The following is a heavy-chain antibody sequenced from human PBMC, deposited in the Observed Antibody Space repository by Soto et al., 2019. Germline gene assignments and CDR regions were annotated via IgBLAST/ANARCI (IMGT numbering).Heavy chain of an antibody. Sequence: VSLRLSCAASGFTFSSYSMNWVRQAPGKGLEWVSSISSSSSYIYYADSVKGRFTISRDNAKSSLYLQMNSLRAEDTAVYYCASFSGYDWALDYWGQGTLVTVSS. CDR1: GFTFSSYS. V-gene: IGHV3-21*01. D-gene: IGHD5-12*01. J-gene: IGHJ4*02. CDR3: ASFSGYDWALDY. CDR2: ISSSSSYI.